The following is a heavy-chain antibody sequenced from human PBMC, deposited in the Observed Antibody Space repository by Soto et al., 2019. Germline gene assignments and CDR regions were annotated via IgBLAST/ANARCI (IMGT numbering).Heavy chain of an antibody. CDR1: GFTFSNYW. D-gene: IGHD2-21*01. V-gene: IGHV3-74*01. J-gene: IGHJ4*02. CDR2: INIDGGTT. Sequence: PGGSLRLSCAVSGFTFSNYWMHWVRQAPGKGLVWVSRINIDGGTTSYADSVKGRFTIPRDNAKNTFYLQMSSLRAEDTAVYYCARGSNTYPSYWGRGTLVTVSS. CDR3: ARGSNTYPSY.